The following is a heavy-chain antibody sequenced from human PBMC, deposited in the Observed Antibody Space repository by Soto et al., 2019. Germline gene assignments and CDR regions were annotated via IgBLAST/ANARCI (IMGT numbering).Heavy chain of an antibody. V-gene: IGHV1-18*04. CDR3: TRVGIKNYVCWSCYLDY. Sequence: QVQLVQSGAEVKKPGASVKVSCKASGYTFTNYGITWVRQAPGQGLEWMGWISTYDGNTNYAQRLQGRVTLTTDTSTSTAYLELSSLRSDDTAVYFCTRVGIKNYVCWSCYLDYWGQGTPVTVSS. D-gene: IGHD3-3*01. CDR1: GYTFTNYG. CDR2: ISTYDGNT. J-gene: IGHJ4*02.